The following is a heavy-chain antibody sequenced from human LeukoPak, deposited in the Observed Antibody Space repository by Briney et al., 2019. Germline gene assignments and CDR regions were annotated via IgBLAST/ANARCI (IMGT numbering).Heavy chain of an antibody. Sequence: GGSLRLSCVASGFTFSDYYMNWIRQAPGKGLEWVSYITTSGSTIYYIDSVKGRFTISRDNAKNSLYLQMNSLRAEDTAVYYCARPNSYGYVRTMDVWGQGTTVTVSS. CDR1: GFTFSDYY. CDR2: ITTSGSTI. D-gene: IGHD5-18*01. J-gene: IGHJ6*02. V-gene: IGHV3-11*01. CDR3: ARPNSYGYVRTMDV.